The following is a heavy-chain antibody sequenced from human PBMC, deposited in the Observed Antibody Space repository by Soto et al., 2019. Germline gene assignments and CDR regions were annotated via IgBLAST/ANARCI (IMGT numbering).Heavy chain of an antibody. CDR1: GFSLSTSGVG. Sequence: QITLKESGPTLVKPTQTLTLTCTFSGFSLSTSGVGVGWIRQPPGKALEWLALIYWDDDKRYSPSLKSRLTITKDTSKNQVVLTMTNMDPVDPATYYCEHGAVEMATDWYFDLWGRGTLVTVSS. CDR2: IYWDDDK. CDR3: EHGAVEMATDWYFDL. V-gene: IGHV2-5*02. D-gene: IGHD5-12*01. J-gene: IGHJ2*01.